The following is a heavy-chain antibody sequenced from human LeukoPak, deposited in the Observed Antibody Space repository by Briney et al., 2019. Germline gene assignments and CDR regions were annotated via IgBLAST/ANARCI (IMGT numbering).Heavy chain of an antibody. CDR2: FYSGGST. V-gene: IGHV3-66*01. D-gene: IGHD6-13*01. CDR1: GFTVSDNY. Sequence: PGGSLRLSCAASGFTVSDNYMSWVRQAPGKGLEWVSVFYSGGSTRYADSVKGRFTISRDNSKNKLYLQLTSLRAEDTAVYFCASSSWSSEYFHYWGQGTLVTVSS. CDR3: ASSSWSSEYFHY. J-gene: IGHJ1*01.